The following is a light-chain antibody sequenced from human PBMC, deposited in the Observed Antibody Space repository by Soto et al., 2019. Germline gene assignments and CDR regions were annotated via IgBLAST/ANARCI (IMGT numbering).Light chain of an antibody. CDR2: HAS. Sequence: EIVMTQSPASLSLSPGETVTLSSRASQSVNSNLAWYQQKPGQAPRLLIYHASTRATGIPARFSGSGSGTEFTLTISSLQSEDFAVYYCQQRHNWRDTFGQGTRLEIK. CDR3: QQRHNWRDT. CDR1: QSVNSN. J-gene: IGKJ5*01. V-gene: IGKV3D-15*01.